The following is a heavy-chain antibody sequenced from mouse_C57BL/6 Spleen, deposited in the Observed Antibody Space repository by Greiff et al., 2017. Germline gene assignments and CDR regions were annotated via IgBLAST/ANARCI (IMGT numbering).Heavy chain of an antibody. V-gene: IGHV14-4*01. CDR1: GFNIKDDY. J-gene: IGHJ3*01. CDR2: IDPENGDT. CDR3: TTEDSSGYGRFAY. D-gene: IGHD3-2*02. Sequence: EVQVVESGAELVRPGASVKLSCTASGFNIKDDYMHWVKQRPEQGLEWIGWIDPENGDTEYASKFQGKATITADTSSNTAYLQLSSLTSEDTAVYYCTTEDSSGYGRFAYWGQGTLVTVSA.